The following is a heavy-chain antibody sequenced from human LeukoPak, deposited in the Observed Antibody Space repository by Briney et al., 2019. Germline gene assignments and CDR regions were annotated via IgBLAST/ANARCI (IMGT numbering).Heavy chain of an antibody. Sequence: GGSLRLSCAASGFTFSSYGMNWVRQAPGKGLEWVANIKQDGSEKYYVDSVKGRFTISRDNAKNSLYLQMNSLRAEDTAVYYCARDPSGDYYYDNSGYYDYWGQGTLVTVSS. CDR1: GFTFSSYG. CDR3: ARDPSGDYYYDNSGYYDY. V-gene: IGHV3-7*01. CDR2: IKQDGSEK. D-gene: IGHD3-22*01. J-gene: IGHJ4*02.